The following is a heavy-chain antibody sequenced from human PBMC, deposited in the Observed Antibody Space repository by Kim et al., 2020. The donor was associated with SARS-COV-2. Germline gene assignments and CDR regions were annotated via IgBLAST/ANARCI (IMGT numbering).Heavy chain of an antibody. Sequence: GWSLRLSCAASGFTFSNYAMSWVRQAPGKGLEWVSAISDSGGSTYSADSVKGRFTISRDNSKNTLHLQMNSLRAEDTAVYYCAKDQYSTTLNEYYYKGMDVWGQGTTVTVSS. J-gene: IGHJ6*02. CDR1: GFTFSNYA. D-gene: IGHD6-6*01. CDR3: AKDQYSTTLNEYYYKGMDV. V-gene: IGHV3-23*01. CDR2: ISDSGGST.